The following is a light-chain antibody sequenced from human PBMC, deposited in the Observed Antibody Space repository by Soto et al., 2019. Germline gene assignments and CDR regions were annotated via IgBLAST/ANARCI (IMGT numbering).Light chain of an antibody. V-gene: IGKV3D-11*01. Sequence: ENLLTQPPSPLSFSPGAGATLSCRTRRGESANYLVWYQQQPGQAARLLMYDAANRAPGIPARFSGSGSGTDFTLTISSLEPEDFAVYYCQQRSNWPWTFGRGTKVDIK. CDR2: DAA. CDR1: RGESANY. J-gene: IGKJ1*01. CDR3: QQRSNWPWT.